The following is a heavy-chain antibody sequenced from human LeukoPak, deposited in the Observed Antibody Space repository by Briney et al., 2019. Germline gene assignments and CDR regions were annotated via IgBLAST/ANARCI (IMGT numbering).Heavy chain of an antibody. Sequence: PSETLSLTCTVSGGSISSYYWSWIRQHPGKGLEWIGYIYYNRSIYYNPSLKSRVTISVDTSKNQFSLKLSSVTAADTAVYYCARDLLDTAMVHYWYFDLWGRGTLVTVSS. J-gene: IGHJ2*01. CDR2: IYYNRSI. D-gene: IGHD5-18*01. V-gene: IGHV4-59*06. CDR3: ARDLLDTAMVHYWYFDL. CDR1: GGSISSYY.